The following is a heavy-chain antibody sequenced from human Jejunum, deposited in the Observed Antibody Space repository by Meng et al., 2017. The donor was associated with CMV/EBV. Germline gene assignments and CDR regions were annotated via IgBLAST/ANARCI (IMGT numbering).Heavy chain of an antibody. Sequence: VYNQSISSNNWWTWIRQPPGKGLEWIGYIYYAGNFYYNPSLKSRVTMSVDTSRNQFSMQLTSMTAEDTAVYYCARIHGGAGWNFVDYWGQGVLVTVSS. CDR1: NQSISSNNW. CDR2: IYYAGNF. V-gene: IGHV4-28*02. J-gene: IGHJ4*02. CDR3: ARIHGGAGWNFVDY. D-gene: IGHD1-7*01.